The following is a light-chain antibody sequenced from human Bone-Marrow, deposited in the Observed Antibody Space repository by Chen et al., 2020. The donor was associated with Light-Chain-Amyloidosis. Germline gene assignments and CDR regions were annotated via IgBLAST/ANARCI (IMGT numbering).Light chain of an antibody. Sequence: EIVLTQSPRTLSLSPGEGANLSCRASQTISSNYLTWYQQKFGQAPRLLIYGSSSRATGIPDRFTGSGSGTDLTLTINRLEPEDFAMYYCKQYGTSPLTFGGGTKVEIK. CDR1: QTISSNY. CDR2: GSS. J-gene: IGKJ4*01. CDR3: KQYGTSPLT. V-gene: IGKV3-20*01.